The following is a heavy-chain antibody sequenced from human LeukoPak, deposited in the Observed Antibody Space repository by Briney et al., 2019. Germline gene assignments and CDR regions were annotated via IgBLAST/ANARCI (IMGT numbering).Heavy chain of an antibody. V-gene: IGHV1-18*01. CDR2: ISAYNGNT. Sequence: ASVKVSGKASGYTFTSYGISWVRQAPGQGLEWMGWISAYNGNTNYAQKLQGRVTMTTDTSTSTAYMELRSLRSDDPAVYYCARDQTGYLDWFDPWGQGTLVTVSS. D-gene: IGHD3-9*01. CDR1: GYTFTSYG. J-gene: IGHJ5*02. CDR3: ARDQTGYLDWFDP.